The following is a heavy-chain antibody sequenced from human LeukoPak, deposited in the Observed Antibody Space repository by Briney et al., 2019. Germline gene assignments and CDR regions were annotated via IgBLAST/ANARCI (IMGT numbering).Heavy chain of an antibody. CDR3: AGRRGEFDY. CDR1: GFTFSNYT. D-gene: IGHD6-25*01. J-gene: IGHJ4*02. V-gene: IGHV3-30*04. CDR2: ISYDGGNK. Sequence: GGSLRLSCAASGFTFSNYTMHWVRQAPGKGLEWVALISYDGGNKYYADSVKGRFTISRDNSKNTLYLQMNSLRAEDTAMYYCAGRRGEFDYWGQGTLVTVSS.